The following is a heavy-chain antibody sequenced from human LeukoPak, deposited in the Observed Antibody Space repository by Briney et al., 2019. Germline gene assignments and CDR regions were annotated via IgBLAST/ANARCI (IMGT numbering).Heavy chain of an antibody. Sequence: ASVKVFCKASGYTFTNYAIHWVRQAPGQRLEWMGWINAGNGNTKYSQKFQGRVTITSDTSASTASMELSSLRCEDTAIYYCARQHTIGTTGCNFDYWGQGTLVTVSS. D-gene: IGHD1-1*01. CDR3: ARQHTIGTTGCNFDY. J-gene: IGHJ4*02. CDR2: INAGNGNT. V-gene: IGHV1-3*01. CDR1: GYTFTNYA.